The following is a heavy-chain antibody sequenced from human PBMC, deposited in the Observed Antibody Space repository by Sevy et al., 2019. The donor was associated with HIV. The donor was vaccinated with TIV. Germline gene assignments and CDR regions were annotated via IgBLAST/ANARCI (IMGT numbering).Heavy chain of an antibody. D-gene: IGHD2-15*01. CDR3: AKDLAGPGRRYFDY. J-gene: IGHJ4*02. CDR2: IGYDGSDK. Sequence: AGSLRLSCAASGFTFSNFGMHWVRQVPGKALEWVTFIGYDGSDKYYAASVKGRFTISRDDSKNTLYLQMDSLRAEDTAIYYCAKDLAGPGRRYFDYWGQGTLVTVSS. CDR1: GFTFSNFG. V-gene: IGHV3-30*02.